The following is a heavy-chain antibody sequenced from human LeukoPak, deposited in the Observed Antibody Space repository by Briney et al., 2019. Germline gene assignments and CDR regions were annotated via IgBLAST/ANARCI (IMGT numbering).Heavy chain of an antibody. D-gene: IGHD3-3*01. CDR2: ISGSGGST. J-gene: IGHJ6*02. CDR1: GFTFSSYA. Sequence: GGSLRLSCAASGFTFSSYAMSWVRQAPGKGLEWVSAISGSGGSTYYADSVKGRFTISRDNSKNTLYLQMNSLRAEDTVVYYCAKDGAGYYDFWSGYLEYYYYGMDVWGQGTTVTVSS. V-gene: IGHV3-23*01. CDR3: AKDGAGYYDFWSGYLEYYYYGMDV.